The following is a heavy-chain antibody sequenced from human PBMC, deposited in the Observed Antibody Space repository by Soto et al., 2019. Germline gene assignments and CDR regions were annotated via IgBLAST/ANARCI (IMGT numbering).Heavy chain of an antibody. CDR2: ISYDGSNK. D-gene: IGHD5-18*01. CDR1: GFTFSSYG. J-gene: IGHJ6*02. V-gene: IGHV3-30*18. CDR3: AKRTKDTAMVTDYYYYGMDV. Sequence: GGSLRLSCAASGFTFSSYGMHWVRQAPGKGLEWVAVISYDGSNKYYADSVKGRFTISRDNSKNTLYLQMNSLRAEDTAVYYCAKRTKDTAMVTDYYYYGMDVWGQGTTVTVSS.